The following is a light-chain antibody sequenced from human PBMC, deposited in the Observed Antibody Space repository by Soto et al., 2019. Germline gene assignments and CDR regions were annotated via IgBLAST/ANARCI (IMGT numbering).Light chain of an antibody. CDR1: QHISTW. Sequence: DIQMTQSPSSVSASLGDRVTITCRASQHISTWLVWYQQKPGKAPQLLIYAASSLQTGVPSRFSGSGSGTDFSLTISILQPEDSATYYCQQANSFPFTFGQWTRLEI. J-gene: IGKJ2*01. V-gene: IGKV1-12*01. CDR2: AAS. CDR3: QQANSFPFT.